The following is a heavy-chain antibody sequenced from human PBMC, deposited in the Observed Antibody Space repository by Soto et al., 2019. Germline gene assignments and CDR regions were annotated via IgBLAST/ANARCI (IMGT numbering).Heavy chain of an antibody. CDR2: INSDGSST. D-gene: IGHD6-13*01. V-gene: IGHV3-74*01. CDR3: ARDRVYSSSLYYYYMDV. J-gene: IGHJ6*03. CDR1: GFTFSSYW. Sequence: GGSLRLSCAASGFTFSSYWMHWVRQVPGKGLVWVSRINSDGSSTSYADSVKGRFTISRDNAKNTLYLQMNSLRAEDTAVYYCARDRVYSSSLYYYYMDVWGKGTTVTVSS.